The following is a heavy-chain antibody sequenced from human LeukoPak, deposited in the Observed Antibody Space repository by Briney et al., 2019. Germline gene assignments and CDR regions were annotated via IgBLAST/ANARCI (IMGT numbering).Heavy chain of an antibody. V-gene: IGHV4-59*01. CDR3: ASLGYCSSTSCYRGIFDY. J-gene: IGHJ4*02. D-gene: IGHD2-2*01. CDR2: IYYSGST. CDR1: GGSISSYY. Sequence: SETLSLTCTVSGGSISSYYWSWIRQPPGKGLKWIGYIYYSGSTNYNPSLKSRVTISVDTSKNQFSLKLSSVTAADTAVYYCASLGYCSSTSCYRGIFDYWGQGTLVTVSS.